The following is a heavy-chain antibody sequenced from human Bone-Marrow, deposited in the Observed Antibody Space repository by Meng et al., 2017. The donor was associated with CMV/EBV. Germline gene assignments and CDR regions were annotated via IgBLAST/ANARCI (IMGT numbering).Heavy chain of an antibody. D-gene: IGHD3-22*01. Sequence: AAWNWIRQSPSRGLEWLGRTYYRSKWYNDYAVSVKSRITINPDTSKNQFSLQLNSVTPEDTAVYYCARGGNYYDSSGYYHGGIFDYWGQGTLVTVSS. CDR3: ARGGNYYDSSGYYHGGIFDY. CDR1: AA. J-gene: IGHJ4*02. V-gene: IGHV6-1*01. CDR2: TYYRSKWYN.